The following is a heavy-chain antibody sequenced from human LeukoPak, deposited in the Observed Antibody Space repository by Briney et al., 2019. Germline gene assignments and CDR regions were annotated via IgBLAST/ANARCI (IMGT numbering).Heavy chain of an antibody. V-gene: IGHV3-23*01. J-gene: IGHJ6*03. CDR1: GFTFSRYA. Sequence: GGSLRLSCAASGFTFSRYAMSWARQAPGKGLEWVSDVSGSGDSTYYADSVKGRFTISRDSSKNTLYLQMNSLRAEDTAVYYCAKEVVTNYYYYYYMDVWGKGTTVTVSS. D-gene: IGHD3-22*01. CDR3: AKEVVTNYYYYYYMDV. CDR2: VSGSGDST.